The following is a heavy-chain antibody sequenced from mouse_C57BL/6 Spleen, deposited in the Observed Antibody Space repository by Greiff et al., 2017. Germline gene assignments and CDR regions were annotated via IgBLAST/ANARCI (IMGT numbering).Heavy chain of an antibody. V-gene: IGHV2-2*01. CDR2: IWSGGST. Sequence: QVQLQQSGPGLVQPSQSLSITCTVSGFSLTSYGVHWVRQSPGKGLEWLGVIWSGGSTDYNADFISRLSNSKDNSKSQVCFKMNSLQADDTAIYYCASDYGSAWFAYWGQGTLVTVSA. D-gene: IGHD1-1*01. CDR3: ASDYGSAWFAY. CDR1: GFSLTSYG. J-gene: IGHJ3*01.